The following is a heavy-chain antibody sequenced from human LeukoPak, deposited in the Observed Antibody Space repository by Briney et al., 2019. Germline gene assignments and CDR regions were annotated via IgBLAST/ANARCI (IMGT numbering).Heavy chain of an antibody. CDR2: MKGTGEK. V-gene: IGHV3-23*01. D-gene: IGHD6-13*01. Sequence: GSLRPSRAASGLRFSKFAMSWVRQAPARGLEWLLSMKGTGEKFYADSVRGRFTLSRDDSRNTVYLQLNNLRVEDTAVYYCAKDAYTSSWYRFDPWGQGTLVTVSS. CDR3: AKDAYTSSWYRFDP. J-gene: IGHJ5*02. CDR1: GLRFSKFA.